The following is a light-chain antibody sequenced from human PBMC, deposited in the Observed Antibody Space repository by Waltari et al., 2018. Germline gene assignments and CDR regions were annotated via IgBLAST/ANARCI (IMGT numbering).Light chain of an antibody. J-gene: IGKJ1*01. CDR3: QHYVRLPVT. CDR1: QGIGRT. CDR2: ATS. V-gene: IGKV3-20*01. Sequence: EIVLTQSPGALSLSPGETATLSCRASQGIGRTIAWYQQKPGQAPRLLIYATSTRATGIPDRFSGSGSETDFSLTIYRLEPEDFAVYYCQHYVRLPVTFGQGTKVEIK.